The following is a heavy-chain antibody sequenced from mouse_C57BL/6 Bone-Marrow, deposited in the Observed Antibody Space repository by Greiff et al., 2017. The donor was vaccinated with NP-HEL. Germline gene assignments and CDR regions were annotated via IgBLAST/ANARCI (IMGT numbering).Heavy chain of an antibody. CDR2: INPSSGYT. CDR1: GYTFTSYT. Sequence: VQLQQPGAELVKPGASVKMSCKASGYTFTSYTMHWVKQRPGQGLEWIGNINPSSGYTKYNQKFKDKATLTADKSSSTAYMQLSSLTSEDSAVYYCGVSAYDWDCFDYWGQGTTLTVSS. J-gene: IGHJ2*01. CDR3: GVSAYDWDCFDY. V-gene: IGHV1-4*01. D-gene: IGHD2-14*01.